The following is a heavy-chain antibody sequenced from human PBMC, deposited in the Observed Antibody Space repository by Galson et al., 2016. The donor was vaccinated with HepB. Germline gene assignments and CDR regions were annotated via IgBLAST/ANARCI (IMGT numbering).Heavy chain of an antibody. Sequence: SETLSLTCTVSGASITSTNYYWGWIRQSPGKGLEWIGSIYYSGNAHYDPSLKSRLTISIDKSKNQFSLKLRSVTAADTALYYCTRHRSTFAGAGYGMDVWGRGTTVSVSS. CDR1: GASITSTNYY. CDR2: IYYSGNA. CDR3: TRHRSTFAGAGYGMDV. D-gene: IGHD2/OR15-2a*01. J-gene: IGHJ6*02. V-gene: IGHV4-39*01.